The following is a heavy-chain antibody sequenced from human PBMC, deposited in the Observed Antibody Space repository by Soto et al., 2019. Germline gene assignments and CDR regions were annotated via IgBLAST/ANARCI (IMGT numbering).Heavy chain of an antibody. CDR3: ARARYSSSWYAAFDI. Sequence: SETLSLTCTVSGGSVSSGSYYWSWIRKPPGKGLEWIGYIYYSGSTNYNPSLKSRVNISVDTSKNQFSLKLSSVTAADTAVYYCARARYSSSWYAAFDIWGRGTMVTVSS. J-gene: IGHJ3*02. CDR2: IYYSGST. D-gene: IGHD6-13*01. V-gene: IGHV4-61*01. CDR1: GGSVSSGSYY.